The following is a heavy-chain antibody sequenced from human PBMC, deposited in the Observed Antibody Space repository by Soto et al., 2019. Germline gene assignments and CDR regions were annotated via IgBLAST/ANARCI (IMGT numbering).Heavy chain of an antibody. J-gene: IGHJ6*02. CDR3: AREGVQHGSGPYYYYGMDV. Sequence: GGSLRLSCAASGFTFSSYWMIWVRQAPGKGLEWVANIKQDGSEKYYADSVKGRFTISRDNAKNSLYLQMNSLRAEDTAVYYCAREGVQHGSGPYYYYGMDVWGQGTTVTVSS. CDR1: GFTFSSYW. D-gene: IGHD3-10*01. V-gene: IGHV3-7*01. CDR2: IKQDGSEK.